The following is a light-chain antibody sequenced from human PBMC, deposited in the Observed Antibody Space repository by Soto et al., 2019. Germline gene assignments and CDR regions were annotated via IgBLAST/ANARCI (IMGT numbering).Light chain of an antibody. CDR1: SSNIGGYNY. CDR2: GTN. CDR3: AAWDDSLRVVL. V-gene: IGLV1-47*02. J-gene: IGLJ2*01. Sequence: QSVLTQPPSASGTPGQRVTISCSGGSSNIGGYNYVYWYQQYPGTAPKLLVFGTNLRPSGVPDRFSASKSGTSGSLTISGLRSDDEADYYCAAWDDSLRVVLFGGGTKLTVL.